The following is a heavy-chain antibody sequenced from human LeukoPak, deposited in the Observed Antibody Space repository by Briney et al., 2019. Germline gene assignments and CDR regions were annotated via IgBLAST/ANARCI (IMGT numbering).Heavy chain of an antibody. J-gene: IGHJ4*02. CDR1: GYTFTNFY. CDR3: ASAIAVTGSNYFDY. D-gene: IGHD6-19*01. CDR2: INPNSGAT. V-gene: IGHV1-2*06. Sequence: ASVKVSCKASGYTFTNFYMHWVRQAPGQRLEWMGRINPNSGATNYAQKFQGRVTMTRDTSINTAYMELTGLRSDDAAVYYCASAIAVTGSNYFDYWGQGILVTVSS.